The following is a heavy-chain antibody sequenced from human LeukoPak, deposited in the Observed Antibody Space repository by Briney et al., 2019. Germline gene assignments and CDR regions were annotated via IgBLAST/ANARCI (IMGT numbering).Heavy chain of an antibody. CDR2: IKQDGSEK. Sequence: GGSLRLSCAASGFTFSSYRMSWVRQAPGKGLEWVANIKQDGSEKYYVDSVKGRFTISRDNAKNSLYLQMNSLRAEDTAVYYCAREVSWADAFDIWGQGTMVTVSS. CDR3: AREVSWADAFDI. CDR1: GFTFSSYR. J-gene: IGHJ3*02. D-gene: IGHD2-8*01. V-gene: IGHV3-7*01.